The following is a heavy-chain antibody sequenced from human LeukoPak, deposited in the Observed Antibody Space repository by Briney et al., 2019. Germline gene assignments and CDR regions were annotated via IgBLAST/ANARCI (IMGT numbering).Heavy chain of an antibody. CDR3: ARAGAYYYDSSGYWRYYFDY. J-gene: IGHJ4*02. Sequence: PSETLSFTCAVDGGSFSGYYWSWIRQPPGKGLELIGEINHSGSTSYNPSLKSRVTISVDTSKNQFSLKLSSVTAADTAVYYCARAGAYYYDSSGYWRYYFDYWGQGTLVTVSS. D-gene: IGHD3-22*01. CDR1: GGSFSGYY. CDR2: INHSGST. V-gene: IGHV4-34*01.